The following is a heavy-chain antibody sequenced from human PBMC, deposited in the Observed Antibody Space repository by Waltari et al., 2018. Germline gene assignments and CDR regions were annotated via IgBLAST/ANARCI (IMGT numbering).Heavy chain of an antibody. CDR2: IIPIFGTA. D-gene: IGHD1-26*01. V-gene: IGHV1-69*01. CDR3: ARDPPHSGSYDMSSDY. Sequence: QVQLVQSGAEVKKPGSSVKVSCKASEGPFSSYAISWVRRAPGQGLEWMGGIIPIFGTANYAQKFQGRVTITADESTSTAYMELSSLRSEDTAVYYCARDPPHSGSYDMSSDYWGQGTLVTVSS. CDR1: EGPFSSYA. J-gene: IGHJ4*02.